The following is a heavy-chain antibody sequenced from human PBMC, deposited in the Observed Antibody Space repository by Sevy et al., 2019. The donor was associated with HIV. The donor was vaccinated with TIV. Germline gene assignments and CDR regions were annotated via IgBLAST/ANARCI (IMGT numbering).Heavy chain of an antibody. CDR2: IYTSGST. D-gene: IGHD2-2*02. Sequence: SETLSLTCTVSGGSTSSYYWSWIRQPAGKGLEWIGRIYTSGSTNYNPSLKSRVTMSVDTSKNQFSLKLSSVTAADTAVYYCARDRGVPAAILEGWFDPWGQGTLVTVSS. CDR1: GGSTSSYY. CDR3: ARDRGVPAAILEGWFDP. V-gene: IGHV4-4*07. J-gene: IGHJ5*02.